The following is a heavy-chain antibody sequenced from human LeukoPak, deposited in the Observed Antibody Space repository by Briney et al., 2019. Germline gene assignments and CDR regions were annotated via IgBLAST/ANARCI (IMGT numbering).Heavy chain of an antibody. CDR3: ARGVYSSGYYYYFDC. V-gene: IGHV4-59*01. Sequence: SETLSPTCTVSGGSISTYYWSWIRQPPGKGLEWLGCIYYSGSTNYNPSLKSRVTISVDTSKNQFSLKLSSVTAADTAVYYCARGVYSSGYYYYFDCWGQGTLVTVSS. J-gene: IGHJ4*02. CDR1: GGSISTYY. CDR2: IYYSGST. D-gene: IGHD3-22*01.